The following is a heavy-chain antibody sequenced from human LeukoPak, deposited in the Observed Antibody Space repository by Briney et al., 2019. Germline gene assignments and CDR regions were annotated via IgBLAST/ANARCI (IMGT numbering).Heavy chain of an antibody. V-gene: IGHV3-13*01. J-gene: IGHJ2*01. Sequence: GGSLRLSCAASGFTFSKDDFYWVRQAPGKGLEWVAAIGVTGDTYYADSVKGRFTISREDAANSLYLQMRSLGAGDTALYYCTKEFCGSRAACAGGSYYDFWGRGALVTVSS. D-gene: IGHD2-15*01. CDR3: TKEFCGSRAACAGGSYYDF. CDR2: IGVTGDT. CDR1: GFTFSKDD.